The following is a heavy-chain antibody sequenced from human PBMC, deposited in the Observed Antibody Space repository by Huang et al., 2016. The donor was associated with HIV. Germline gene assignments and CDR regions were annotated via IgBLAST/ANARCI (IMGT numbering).Heavy chain of an antibody. D-gene: IGHD1-7*01. CDR2: IYETVNT. CDR3: ARGYRELLGDAFHI. J-gene: IGHJ3*02. CDR1: GGSLSSGGYY. V-gene: IGHV4-30-4*08. Sequence: VQLQESGPGLVKPSQTLSLTCTVSGGSLSSGGYYWTWIRQAPGAGLEWIGGIYETVNTYSNPSLKSRVSISLDTSKKQFSLRLSSVTAADTAVYYCARGYRELLGDAFHIWGQGTMVTVSS.